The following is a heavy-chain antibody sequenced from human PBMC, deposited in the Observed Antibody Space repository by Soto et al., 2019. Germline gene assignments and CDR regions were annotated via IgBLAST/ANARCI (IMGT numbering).Heavy chain of an antibody. CDR1: GFIFSRYG. J-gene: IGHJ4*02. CDR3: AKAEGVYYYGDGGYTLAY. D-gene: IGHD3-10*01. Sequence: QLQLVESGGGVVQPGTSLRLSCASSGFIFSRYGMHWVRQAPGKGLECVAHISYDGSKKYYGDSVKGRFTISRDNSKNTLYLLMNSLRADDTAIYYGAKAEGVYYYGDGGYTLAYWGQGTMVTISS. CDR2: ISYDGSKK. V-gene: IGHV3-30*18.